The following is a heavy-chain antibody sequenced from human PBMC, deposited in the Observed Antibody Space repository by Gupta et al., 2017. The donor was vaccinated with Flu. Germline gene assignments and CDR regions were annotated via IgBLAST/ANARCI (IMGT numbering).Heavy chain of an antibody. D-gene: IGHD2/OR15-2a*01. CDR2: IYYSGST. CDR3: ATHPKNIVGYMDV. CDR1: GGSISSSSYH. V-gene: IGHV4-39*01. Sequence: QLQLQESGPGLVKPSETLSLTCIVSGGSISSSSYHWGWIRQPPGKGLEWFGSIYYSGSTYYNASLKSRFTISVDTSKNQFSLKLSSVTAADTAVYYCATHPKNIVGYMDVWGKGTTVTVSS. J-gene: IGHJ6*03.